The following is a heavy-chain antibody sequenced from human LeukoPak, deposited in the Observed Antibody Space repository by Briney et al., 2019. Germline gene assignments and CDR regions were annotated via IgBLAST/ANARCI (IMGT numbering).Heavy chain of an antibody. CDR1: GFTFSNYA. Sequence: PGRSLRLSCAASGFTFSNYAMHWVRQAPGKGLEWLAVISYDGSNKYYADSVKGRFTISRDNSKNTLYLQMNSLRAEDMAVYYCARDDYGDYGLLDYWGQGTLVTVSS. CDR3: ARDDYGDYGLLDY. V-gene: IGHV3-30-3*01. CDR2: ISYDGSNK. J-gene: IGHJ4*02. D-gene: IGHD4-17*01.